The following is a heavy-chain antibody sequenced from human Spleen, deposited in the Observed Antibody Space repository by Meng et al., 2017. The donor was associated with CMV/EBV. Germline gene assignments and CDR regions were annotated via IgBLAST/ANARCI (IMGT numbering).Heavy chain of an antibody. J-gene: IGHJ5*02. CDR2: ISTYNGNT. Sequence: KASGYTFTTHGIAWVRQAPGQGLEWMGWISTYNGNTLYTQKLQGRVTMTTDTSTTTAYMELRSLRSDDTAVYYCARDEDSSAFWFDPWGQGTLVTVSS. V-gene: IGHV1-18*01. CDR1: GYTFTTHG. D-gene: IGHD3-22*01. CDR3: ARDEDSSAFWFDP.